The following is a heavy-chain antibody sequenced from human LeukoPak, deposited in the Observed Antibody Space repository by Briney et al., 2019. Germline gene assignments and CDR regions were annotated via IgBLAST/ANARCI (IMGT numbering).Heavy chain of an antibody. J-gene: IGHJ3*02. CDR1: GFTVSSNY. D-gene: IGHD5-12*01. CDR2: LYPDGRT. V-gene: IGHV3-66*01. Sequence: GGSLRLSCAASGFTVSSNYMSWVRQAPGKGLEWVSVLYPDGRTFYADSVKGRFTISRDSSKNTLYLQMNSLRAEDTALYYCARTLVATGTDAFDIWGQGTLVTVSS. CDR3: ARTLVATGTDAFDI.